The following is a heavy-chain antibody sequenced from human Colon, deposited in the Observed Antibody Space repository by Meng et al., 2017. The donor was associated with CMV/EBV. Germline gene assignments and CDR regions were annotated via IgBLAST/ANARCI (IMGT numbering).Heavy chain of an antibody. D-gene: IGHD6-6*01. V-gene: IGHV3-11*01. CDR3: ASPAPREAIAARPYYYYGMDV. CDR2: ISSSGSTI. CDR1: GFTFSDHY. J-gene: IGHJ6*02. Sequence: GGSLRLSCEGSGFTFSDHYMAWIRQAPGKGLEWVSYISSSGSTIYYADSVKGRFTISRDNAKNSLYLQMNSLRAEDTAVYYCASPAPREAIAARPYYYYGMDVWGQGTTVTVSS.